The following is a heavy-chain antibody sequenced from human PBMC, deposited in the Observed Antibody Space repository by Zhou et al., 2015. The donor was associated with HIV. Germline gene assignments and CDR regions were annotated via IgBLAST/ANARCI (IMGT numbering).Heavy chain of an antibody. CDR3: ALFRERITIFGVDFDY. J-gene: IGHJ4*02. D-gene: IGHD3-3*01. CDR1: GFTFTDHY. V-gene: IGHV3-23*04. Sequence: EVQLVESGGGLVQPGGSLRLSCAASGFTFTDHYMDWVRQAPGKGLEWVSAISGSGGSTYYADSVKGRFTISRDNSKNTLYLQMNSLRAEDTAVYYCALFRERITIFGVDFDYWGQGTLVTVSS. CDR2: ISGSGGST.